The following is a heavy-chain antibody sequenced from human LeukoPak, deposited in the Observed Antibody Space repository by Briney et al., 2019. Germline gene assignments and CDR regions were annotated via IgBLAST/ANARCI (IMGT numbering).Heavy chain of an antibody. J-gene: IGHJ6*03. D-gene: IGHD2-8*01. CDR2: INPKNGGS. CDR3: ARTYVYYYMDV. V-gene: IGHV1-2*02. CDR1: GYTFTGYY. Sequence: ASVRVSCKASGYTFTGYYMHWVRQAPGQGLEWVGWINPKNGGSNYAQKFQGRVTMTRDRSISTAYMELSRLTSDDTAVYYCARTYVYYYMDVWGKGTTVTISS.